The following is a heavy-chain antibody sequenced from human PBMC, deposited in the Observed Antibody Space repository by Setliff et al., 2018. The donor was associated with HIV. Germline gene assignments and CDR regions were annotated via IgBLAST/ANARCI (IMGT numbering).Heavy chain of an antibody. J-gene: IGHJ4*02. Sequence: GGSLRLSCAASGFTFSNNWMAWVRLAPGKGLEWVANIKQDGSVKNYVDPVRGRFTISRDNAENSLFLQMTGLRPEDTAMYYCARDRWFSNNWYSDYWGQGTLVTVS. CDR3: ARDRWFSNNWYSDY. D-gene: IGHD6-13*01. V-gene: IGHV3-7*05. CDR1: GFTFSNNW. CDR2: IKQDGSVK.